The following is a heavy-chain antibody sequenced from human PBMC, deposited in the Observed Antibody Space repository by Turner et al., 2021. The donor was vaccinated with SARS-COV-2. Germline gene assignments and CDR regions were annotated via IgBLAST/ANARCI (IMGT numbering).Heavy chain of an antibody. Sequence: QVQLVKSGAEVKKPGASVKVSCKASGYTFTGYYMHWVRQAPGQGLEWMGWINPNSGGTNYAQKFKGRVNMTGDTSISTAYMELSRLRTDDTAVYYCARSRYTYGSYDDYGMDVWGQGTTVTVSS. J-gene: IGHJ6*02. D-gene: IGHD5-18*01. CDR1: GYTFTGYY. V-gene: IGHV1-2*02. CDR3: ARSRYTYGSYDDYGMDV. CDR2: INPNSGGT.